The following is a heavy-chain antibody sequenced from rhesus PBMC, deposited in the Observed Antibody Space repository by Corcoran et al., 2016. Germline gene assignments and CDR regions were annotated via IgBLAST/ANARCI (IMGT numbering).Heavy chain of an antibody. J-gene: IGHJ4*01. CDR1: GGSISSSNW. D-gene: IGHD3-16*01. CDR2: FYGSSTST. CDR3: ARELYYYSGSYYYFDY. V-gene: IGHV4S18*01. Sequence: QVQLQESGPGLVKPSETLSLTCAVSGGSISSSNWWSWIRQSPGKGLEWIWYFYGSSTSTNYHPSLKSRVTISKDTSKNQFSLKLSSVTAADTAVYYCARELYYYSGSYYYFDYWGQGVLVTVSS.